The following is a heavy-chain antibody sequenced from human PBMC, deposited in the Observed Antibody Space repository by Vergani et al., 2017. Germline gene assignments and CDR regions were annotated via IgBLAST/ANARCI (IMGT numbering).Heavy chain of an antibody. J-gene: IGHJ4*02. CDR3: ATGIAAAGAFDY. CDR2: IIPIFGTA. CDR1: GGTFSSYA. V-gene: IGHV1-69*06. Sequence: QVQLVQSGPEVKKPGSSVTVSCTASGGTFSSYAISWVRQAPGQGLEWMGGIIPIFGTANYAQKFQGRVTITADKSTSTAYMELSSLRSEDTAVYYCATGIAAAGAFDYWGQGTLVTVSS. D-gene: IGHD6-13*01.